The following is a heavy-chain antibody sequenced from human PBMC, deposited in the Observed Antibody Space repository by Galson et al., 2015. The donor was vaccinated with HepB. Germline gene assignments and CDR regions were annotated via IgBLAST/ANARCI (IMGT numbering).Heavy chain of an antibody. J-gene: IGHJ5*02. CDR2: ISTSGSYL. CDR3: ARDILPFCDDNCYSRWFDP. D-gene: IGHD2-21*01. V-gene: IGHV3-21*06. CDR1: GLTFSSYS. Sequence: SLRLSCAASGLTFSSYSMNWVRQAPGKGLEWVSSISTSGSYLTYADSVKGRFTISRDNAKNSLYLHMNSLRAEDTSVYYCARDILPFCDDNCYSRWFDPWGQGTLVTVSS.